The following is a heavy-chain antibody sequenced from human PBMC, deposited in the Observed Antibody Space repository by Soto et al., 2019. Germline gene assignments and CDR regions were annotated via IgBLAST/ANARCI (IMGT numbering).Heavy chain of an antibody. V-gene: IGHV1-46*03. J-gene: IGHJ5*02. Sequence: ASVKVSCKASGYTFTSYYMNWVRQAPGQGLEWLGIINPSGGYTTYAQRFLGRVTMTSDTSTSTVHMELGNLTSEDTAVYYCARGGVIVVVTPPYNHWAQATLVSVPQ. CDR1: GYTFTSYY. D-gene: IGHD2-21*02. CDR2: INPSGGYT. CDR3: ARGGVIVVVTPPYNH.